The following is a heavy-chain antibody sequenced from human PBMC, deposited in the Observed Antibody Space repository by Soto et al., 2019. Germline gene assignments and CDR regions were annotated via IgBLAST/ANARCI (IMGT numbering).Heavy chain of an antibody. J-gene: IGHJ3*02. Sequence: GGSLRLSCAASGFTFSSYAMSWVRQAPGKGLEWVSAISGSGGSTYYADSVKGRFTISRDNSKNTLYLQMNSLRAEDTAVYYCAKDNPPTISGVATDAFDIWGQGTMVTVSS. CDR3: AKDNPPTISGVATDAFDI. D-gene: IGHD3-3*01. CDR1: GFTFSSYA. CDR2: ISGSGGST. V-gene: IGHV3-23*01.